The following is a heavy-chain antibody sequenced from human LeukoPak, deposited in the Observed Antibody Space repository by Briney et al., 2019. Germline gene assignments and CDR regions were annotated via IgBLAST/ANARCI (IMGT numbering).Heavy chain of an antibody. J-gene: IGHJ4*02. CDR2: IKQDGSEK. Sequence: GGSLRLSCAASGFTFSSDWMSWVRHAPGQGLEWVANIKQDGSEKYYVDSVKGRFTISRDNAKKSLYLQMNSLSAEDTAVYYCTRDQYYYDSGGYYVFDFWGQGTLVTVSS. D-gene: IGHD3-22*01. V-gene: IGHV3-7*01. CDR3: TRDQYYYDSGGYYVFDF. CDR1: GFTFSSDW.